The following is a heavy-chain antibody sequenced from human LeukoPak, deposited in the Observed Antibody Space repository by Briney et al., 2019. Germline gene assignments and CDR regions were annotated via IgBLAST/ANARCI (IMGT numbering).Heavy chain of an antibody. J-gene: IGHJ4*02. CDR1: GFTFSSYA. Sequence: PGGSLRLSCAASGFTFSSYAMSWVRQAPGKGLEWVASISGRGDFMYYADSLKGRFTISRDNAKNSLFLQMNSLKPDDTAVYYCARRSGSYDYWGQGTLVIVSS. CDR2: ISGRGDFM. V-gene: IGHV3-21*01. D-gene: IGHD1-26*01. CDR3: ARRSGSYDY.